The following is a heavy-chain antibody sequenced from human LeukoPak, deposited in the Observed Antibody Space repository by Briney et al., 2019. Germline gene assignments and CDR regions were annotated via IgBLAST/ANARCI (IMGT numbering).Heavy chain of an antibody. CDR1: GFTFSSYS. Sequence: GGSLRLSCEASGFTFSSYSMNWVRQAPGKGLEWISYISSGGSTIYYADSGKGRFTISRDDAKNSLHLQMNSLRAGDTAVYYCATYCSSTSCYMAGLSRGFDIWGQGTMVTVSS. V-gene: IGHV3-48*04. CDR3: ATYCSSTSCYMAGLSRGFDI. CDR2: ISSGGSTI. J-gene: IGHJ3*02. D-gene: IGHD2-2*02.